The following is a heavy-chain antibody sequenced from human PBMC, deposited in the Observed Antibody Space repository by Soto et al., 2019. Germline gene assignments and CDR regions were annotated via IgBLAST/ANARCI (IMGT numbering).Heavy chain of an antibody. Sequence: QVQLQESGPGLVKPSETLSLTCTVSGGSISSYYWCWIRLPPGKGLEWIGYIYYSGSTKYNPSLKSQVTLSVDTPKTQFSLRISSVTAADTAVYYCARDWGMDVWGQGTTVTVSS. CDR1: GGSISSYY. V-gene: IGHV4-59*01. J-gene: IGHJ6*02. CDR2: IYYSGST. CDR3: ARDWGMDV.